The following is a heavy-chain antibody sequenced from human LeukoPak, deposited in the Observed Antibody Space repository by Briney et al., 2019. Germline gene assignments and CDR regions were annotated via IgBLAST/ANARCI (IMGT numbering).Heavy chain of an antibody. J-gene: IGHJ4*02. CDR1: GFTFSSYA. CDR2: IYSGGST. Sequence: GGSLRLSCVASGFTFSSYAMSWVRQAPGKGLEWVSVIYSGGSTFYADSVKGRFTISRHNSKNTLYLQMNSLRAEDTAVYYCARAHRGSGYSYGYFDYWGQGTLVTVSS. V-gene: IGHV3-53*04. CDR3: ARAHRGSGYSYGYFDY. D-gene: IGHD5-18*01.